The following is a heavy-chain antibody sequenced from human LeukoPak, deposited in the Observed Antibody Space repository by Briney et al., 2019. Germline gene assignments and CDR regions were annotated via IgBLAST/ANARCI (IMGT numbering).Heavy chain of an antibody. CDR2: ISSSSSYI. Sequence: PGGSLRLSSAASGFTLSSYSRNWVRQAPGKGLEWVSSISSSSSYIYYADSVKGRFTISRDSAKNSLYLQMNSMRAEDTAVYYCARDQDYYDSSGPTNWFDPWGQGTLVTVSS. D-gene: IGHD3-22*01. CDR1: GFTLSSYS. CDR3: ARDQDYYDSSGPTNWFDP. V-gene: IGHV3-21*01. J-gene: IGHJ5*02.